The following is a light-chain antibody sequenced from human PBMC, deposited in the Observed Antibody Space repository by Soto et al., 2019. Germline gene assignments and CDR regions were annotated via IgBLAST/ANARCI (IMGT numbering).Light chain of an antibody. J-gene: IGKJ1*01. Sequence: ENVLTQSPGTLSLSPGERATLSCRASQSVSSCYLAWYQQKPGQAPRLLIYGASSRATGIPDRFSGSGSGTDFTLTISRLEPEDFAVYYCQQYGSSGTFGQGTKVDIK. CDR1: QSVSSCY. CDR3: QQYGSSGT. CDR2: GAS. V-gene: IGKV3-20*01.